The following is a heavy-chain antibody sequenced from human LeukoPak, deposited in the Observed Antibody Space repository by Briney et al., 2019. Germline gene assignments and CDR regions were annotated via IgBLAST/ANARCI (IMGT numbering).Heavy chain of an antibody. D-gene: IGHD3-3*01. Sequence: PVGSLRLSCAASEFTFSNYAMHWVRQVPGKGLEWVAVISHDGSNKDYAGSVKGRFTISRDNSKNTLYLQMNSLRTEDSAVYSCARNGLLRGYHTWFDSWGQGTLVTVSS. CDR3: ARNGLLRGYHTWFDS. CDR2: ISHDGSNK. CDR1: EFTFSNYA. V-gene: IGHV3-30*01. J-gene: IGHJ5*01.